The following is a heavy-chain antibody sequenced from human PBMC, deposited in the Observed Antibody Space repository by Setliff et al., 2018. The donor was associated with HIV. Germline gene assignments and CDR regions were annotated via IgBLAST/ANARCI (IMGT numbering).Heavy chain of an antibody. CDR2: IFYSGST. V-gene: IGHV4-39*07. D-gene: IGHD3-22*01. CDR1: GGSITSSTYY. CDR3: ARDHKYYYDSSGLDY. J-gene: IGHJ4*02. Sequence: SETLSLTCTVSGGSITSSTYYWDWIRQPPGKGLEWIGSIFYSGSTYYNPSVKIRVTISIDTSKNQFSPRLSSVTAAYTAVYYCARDHKYYYDSSGLDYWGQGTLVTVPQ.